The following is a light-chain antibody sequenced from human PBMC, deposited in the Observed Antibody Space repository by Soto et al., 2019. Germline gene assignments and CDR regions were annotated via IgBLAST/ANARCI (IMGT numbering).Light chain of an antibody. CDR2: KAS. V-gene: IGKV1-5*03. CDR1: QSISDW. Sequence: DIQMTQSPSTLSASVGDRVTTTCRASQSISDWLAWYQQKPGKAPKLLIYKASRLESGVPSRFSGSGSGTEFTLTINSLQSDDFSSYYCQHYNNYPYTFGQGSKLEIK. J-gene: IGKJ2*01. CDR3: QHYNNYPYT.